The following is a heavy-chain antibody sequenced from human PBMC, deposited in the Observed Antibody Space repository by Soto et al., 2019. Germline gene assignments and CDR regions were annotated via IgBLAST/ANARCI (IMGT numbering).Heavy chain of an antibody. J-gene: IGHJ6*02. CDR3: ARNRNEWELYDYYYGMDV. V-gene: IGHV1-18*01. CDR2: ISAYNGNT. Sequence: ASVKVSCKASGYTFTSYGISWVRQAPGQGLEWMGWISAYNGNTNYAQKLQARVTMTTDTSTSTAYMELRSLRSDDTAVYYCARNRNEWELYDYYYGMDVWGQGTTVTLSS. D-gene: IGHD1-26*01. CDR1: GYTFTSYG.